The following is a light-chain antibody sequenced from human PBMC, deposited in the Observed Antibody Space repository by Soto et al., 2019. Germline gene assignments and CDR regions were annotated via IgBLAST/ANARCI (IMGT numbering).Light chain of an antibody. V-gene: IGLV2-23*02. Sequence: QSALTQPASVSGSPGQSSTISCTGTSSDVGSYNIVSWYQQHPGKAPKLMIYEVSKRPSGVSNRFSGSNSGNTASLTISGLQAEDEADYYCCAYAGSSTPCVFGTGTKLTV. CDR2: EVS. CDR3: CAYAGSSTPCV. CDR1: SSDVGSYNI. J-gene: IGLJ1*01.